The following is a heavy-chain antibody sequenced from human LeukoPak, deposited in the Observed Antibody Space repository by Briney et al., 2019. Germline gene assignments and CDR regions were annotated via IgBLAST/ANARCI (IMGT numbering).Heavy chain of an antibody. CDR2: ISGSGGST. D-gene: IGHD6-13*01. Sequence: TGGSLRLSCAASGSTFSSYAMSWVRQAPGKGLEWVSAISGSGGSTYYADSVKGRFTISRDNSKNTLYLQMNSLRAEDTAVYYCAKDLNRYSSSWSRINWFDPWGQGTLVTVSS. CDR1: GSTFSSYA. V-gene: IGHV3-23*01. CDR3: AKDLNRYSSSWSRINWFDP. J-gene: IGHJ5*02.